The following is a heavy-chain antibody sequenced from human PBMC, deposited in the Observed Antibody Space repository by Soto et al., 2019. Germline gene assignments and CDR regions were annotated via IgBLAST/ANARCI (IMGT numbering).Heavy chain of an antibody. V-gene: IGHV4-61*01. CDR2: ICYSGKT. CDR1: GASVSSGSYF. D-gene: IGHD7-27*01. Sequence: QVQLQESGPGLVKPSETLSLTCTVSGASVSSGSYFWSWIRQPPGKGLEWIGYICYSGKTNYNPSLESRVTTSLDTSKNQFSLRLNSVTVADTAMYYCARVGWGGDSWGQVTLVTVSS. J-gene: IGHJ4*02. CDR3: ARVGWGGDS.